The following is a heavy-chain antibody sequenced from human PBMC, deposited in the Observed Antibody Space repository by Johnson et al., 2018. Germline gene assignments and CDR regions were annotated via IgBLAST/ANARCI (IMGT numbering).Heavy chain of an antibody. CDR3: AQEGAYYYYDSSGYYSEYFQH. Sequence: VQLVQSGGGLVQPGGSLRLSCAASGFTFSSYAMCWVRQAPGKGLEWVAAISGSGGTTYYADSVKARFTISRENSKNTLYLQMNSLRAEDTAVYYCAQEGAYYYYDSSGYYSEYFQHWGQGTLVTVSS. CDR1: GFTFSSYA. CDR2: ISGSGGTT. J-gene: IGHJ1*01. V-gene: IGHV3-23*04. D-gene: IGHD3-22*01.